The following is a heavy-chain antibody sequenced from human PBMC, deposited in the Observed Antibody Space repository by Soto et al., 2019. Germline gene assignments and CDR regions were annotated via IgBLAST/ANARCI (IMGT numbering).Heavy chain of an antibody. CDR1: GFTFSSYW. Sequence: GGSLRLSCAASGFTFSSYWMHWVRQAPGKGLVWVSRINSDGSSTSYADSVKGRFTISRDNAKNTLYLQMNSLRAEDTAVYYCARGNYDFWSQPLYYYMDVWGKGTTVTVSS. V-gene: IGHV3-74*01. CDR2: INSDGSST. D-gene: IGHD3-3*01. CDR3: ARGNYDFWSQPLYYYMDV. J-gene: IGHJ6*03.